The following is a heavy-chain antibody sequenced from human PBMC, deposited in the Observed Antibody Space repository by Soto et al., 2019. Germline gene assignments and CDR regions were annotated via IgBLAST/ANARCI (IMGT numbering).Heavy chain of an antibody. CDR3: AREGDDRHFFFDS. J-gene: IGHJ4*02. D-gene: IGHD3-3*02. V-gene: IGHV4-4*07. CDR2: IYTGGNT. CDR1: GRSMISYY. Sequence: QLQESGPGLVKPSETLSLTCNVSGRSMISYYWSWIRQPAGKGLEWIGRIYTGGNTNYNPSLKSRVAMSVDTAKSQLSLSLTSVTAADTGVYYCAREGDDRHFFFDSWCQGTLVTVSS.